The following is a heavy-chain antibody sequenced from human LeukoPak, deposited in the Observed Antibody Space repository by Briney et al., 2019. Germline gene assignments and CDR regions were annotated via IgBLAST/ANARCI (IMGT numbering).Heavy chain of an antibody. V-gene: IGHV4-34*01. Sequence: PSETLSLTCAVYGGSFSGYYWSWIRQPPGKGLEWIGEINHSGSTNYNPSLKSRVTISVDTSKIQFSLKLSSVTAADTAVYYCATRVYYYDSSGYYASWGQGTLVTVSS. CDR2: INHSGST. CDR1: GGSFSGYY. J-gene: IGHJ4*02. CDR3: ATRVYYYDSSGYYAS. D-gene: IGHD3-22*01.